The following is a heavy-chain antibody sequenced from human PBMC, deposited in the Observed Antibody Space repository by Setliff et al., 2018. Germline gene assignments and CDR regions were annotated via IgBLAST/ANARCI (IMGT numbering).Heavy chain of an antibody. V-gene: IGHV4-31*03. CDR2: IYYSGTT. CDR1: GGSISSGTYY. D-gene: IGHD3-22*01. Sequence: PSETLSLTCTVSGGSISSGTYYWSWIRQHPGKGLEWIGYIYYSGTTYYNPSLKSRVTISLDTSKNQFSLNLSSVTAADTAVYYCARGTFDTSGYFPYPIGYLCQGTLVTVSS. J-gene: IGHJ4*02. CDR3: ARGTFDTSGYFPYPIGY.